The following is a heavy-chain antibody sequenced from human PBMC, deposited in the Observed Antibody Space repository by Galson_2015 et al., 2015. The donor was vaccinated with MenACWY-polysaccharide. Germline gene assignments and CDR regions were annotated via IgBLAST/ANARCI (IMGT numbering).Heavy chain of an antibody. CDR2: ISKSGDSI. Sequence: SLRLPCAASGFSLGGWYMSWIRQAPGKGLEWLSYISKSGDSIYYADSVKGRFAISRDNTKNSLYLQLNSLEVEDTAIYYCARGHYGLDVWGQGTTVAVSS. J-gene: IGHJ6*02. CDR3: ARGHYGLDV. V-gene: IGHV3-11*01. CDR1: GFSLGGWY.